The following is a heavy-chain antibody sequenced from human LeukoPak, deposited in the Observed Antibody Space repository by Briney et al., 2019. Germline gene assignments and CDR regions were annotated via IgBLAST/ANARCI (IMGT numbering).Heavy chain of an antibody. J-gene: IGHJ3*02. CDR3: ARDIIGEGIAAAGDHDAFGI. D-gene: IGHD6-13*01. Sequence: GASVKVSCKASGYTFTSYGISWVRQAPGQGLEWMGWISAYNGNTNYAQKLQGRVTMTTDTSTSAAYMELRSLRSDDTAVYYCARDIIGEGIAAAGDHDAFGIWGQGTMVTVSS. CDR2: ISAYNGNT. CDR1: GYTFTSYG. V-gene: IGHV1-18*01.